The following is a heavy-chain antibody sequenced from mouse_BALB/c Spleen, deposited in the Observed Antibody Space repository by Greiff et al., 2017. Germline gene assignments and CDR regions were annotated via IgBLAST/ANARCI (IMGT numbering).Heavy chain of an antibody. CDR2: IDPANGNT. D-gene: IGHD1-2*01. Sequence: VHVKQSGAELVKPGASVKLSCTASGFNIKDTYMHWVKQRPEQGLEWIGRIDPANGNTKYDPKFQGKATITADTSSNTAYLQLSSLTSEDTAVYYCARTYGYVWYFDVWGAGTTVTVSS. V-gene: IGHV14-3*02. CDR1: GFNIKDTY. J-gene: IGHJ1*01. CDR3: ARTYGYVWYFDV.